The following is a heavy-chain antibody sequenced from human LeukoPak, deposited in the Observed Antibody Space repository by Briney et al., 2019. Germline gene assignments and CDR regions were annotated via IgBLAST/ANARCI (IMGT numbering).Heavy chain of an antibody. CDR3: ARVGPTIFAGPPDY. Sequence: SETLSLTCTVSGGSISSYYWSWIRQPPGRGLEWIGYIYYSGTTNYNPSLKSRVTISVDTSKKKIFLKLSSVTAEDTAVYYCARVGPTIFAGPPDYWGQGTLVTVSS. CDR2: IYYSGTT. CDR1: GGSISSYY. J-gene: IGHJ4*02. V-gene: IGHV4-59*01. D-gene: IGHD3-9*01.